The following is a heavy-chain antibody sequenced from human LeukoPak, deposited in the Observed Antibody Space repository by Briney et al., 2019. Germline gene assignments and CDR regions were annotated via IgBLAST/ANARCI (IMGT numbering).Heavy chain of an antibody. CDR1: GYTFDSYG. D-gene: IGHD3-9*01. V-gene: IGHV1-18*01. J-gene: IGHJ6*03. CDR2: ISAYNGDT. Sequence: ASVKVSCKASGYTFDSYGVSWVRQAPGQGLEWMGWISAYNGDTDYAPKFQDRVTMTTDTSTSTASLELRSLRSDDTAVYYCARGKVPYYDILTGYQGGYMDVWGKGTTVTVSS. CDR3: ARGKVPYYDILTGYQGGYMDV.